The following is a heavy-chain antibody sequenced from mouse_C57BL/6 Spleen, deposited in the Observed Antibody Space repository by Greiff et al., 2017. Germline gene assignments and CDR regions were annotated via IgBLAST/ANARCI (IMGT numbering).Heavy chain of an antibody. J-gene: IGHJ4*01. Sequence: QVQLKESGPGLVAPSQSLSITCTVSGFSLTRYGVSWVRQPPGKGLEWLGVIWGDGSTNYHSALISRLSIRKDNSKSQVFLKLNSRKTDDTATYVCANAGNYYGRSYGAMDYWGQGTSVTVSS. D-gene: IGHD1-1*01. CDR2: IWGDGST. CDR1: GFSLTRYG. CDR3: ANAGNYYGRSYGAMDY. V-gene: IGHV2-3*01.